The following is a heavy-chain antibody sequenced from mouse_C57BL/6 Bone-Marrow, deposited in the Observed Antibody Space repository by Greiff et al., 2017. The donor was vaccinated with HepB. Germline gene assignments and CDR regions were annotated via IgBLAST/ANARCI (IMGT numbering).Heavy chain of an antibody. J-gene: IGHJ2*01. CDR3: ARRGWYYFDY. CDR1: GFTFSSYT. V-gene: IGHV5-9*01. D-gene: IGHD1-1*02. CDR2: ISGGGGNT. Sequence: EVNVVESGGGLVKPGGSLKLSCAASGFTFSSYTMSWVRQTPEKRLEWVATISGGGGNTYYPDSVKGRFTISRDNAKNTLYLQMSSLRSEDTALYYCARRGWYYFDYWGQGTTLTVSS.